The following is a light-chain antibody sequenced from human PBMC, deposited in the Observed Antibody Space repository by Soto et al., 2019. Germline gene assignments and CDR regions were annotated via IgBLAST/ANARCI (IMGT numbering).Light chain of an antibody. J-gene: IGKJ1*01. Sequence: DLQMTQSPSTLSASVGDRVTITCRASRNIERWLAWYQQKPGKPPKLLILNASTLGSGVPSRFSGSGSGTEFTLTISGLQPDDFVTYYCQHCDTSWPFGQGTKVELK. CDR2: NAS. CDR1: RNIERW. V-gene: IGKV1-5*01. CDR3: QHCDTSWP.